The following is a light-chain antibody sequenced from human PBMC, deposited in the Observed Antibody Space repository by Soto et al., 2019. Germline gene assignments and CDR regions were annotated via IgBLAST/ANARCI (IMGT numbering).Light chain of an antibody. V-gene: IGLV4-60*02. CDR3: ETWDSNTRV. CDR1: SGHSSYI. Sequence: QAVVTQSSSASASLGSSVKLTCTLSSGHSSYIIAWHQQQPGKAPRYLMKLEGSGSYNKGSGVPDRFSDSSSGADRYLTISNLQFEDEADYYCETWDSNTRVFGGGTKLTVL. J-gene: IGLJ2*01. CDR2: LEGSGSY.